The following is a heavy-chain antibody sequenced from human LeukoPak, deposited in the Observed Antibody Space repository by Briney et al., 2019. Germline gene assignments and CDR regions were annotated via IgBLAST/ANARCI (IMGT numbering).Heavy chain of an antibody. CDR3: AREGSGSYYGAYYYYYMDV. V-gene: IGHV4-59*01. CDR1: GGSISSYY. D-gene: IGHD3-10*01. Sequence: SETLSLTCTVSGGSISSYYWSWIRQPPGKGLEWIGYIYYSGSTNYNPSLKSRVTISVDTSKNQFSLKLSSVTAADTAVYYCAREGSGSYYGAYYYYYMDVWGKGTTVTVSS. CDR2: IYYSGST. J-gene: IGHJ6*03.